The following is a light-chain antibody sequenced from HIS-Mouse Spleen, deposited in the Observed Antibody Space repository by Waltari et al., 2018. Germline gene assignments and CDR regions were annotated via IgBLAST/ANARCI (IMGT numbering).Light chain of an antibody. J-gene: IGKJ2*01. V-gene: IGKV2-28*01. Sequence: DIVMSQTPLPLPVTPGEPASISCRSSQSLLHSNGYNYLDWYLQKPGQSPQLLIYLGSNRASGVPDRFSGSGSGTDLTLKISRVEAEDVGVYYCMQALQTPYTFGQGTKLEIK. CDR3: MQALQTPYT. CDR2: LGS. CDR1: QSLLHSNGYNY.